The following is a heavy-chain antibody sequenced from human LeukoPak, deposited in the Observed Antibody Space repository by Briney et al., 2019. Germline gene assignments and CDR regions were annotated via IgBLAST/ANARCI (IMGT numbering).Heavy chain of an antibody. CDR1: GGSFSGYY. CDR2: INHSGST. V-gene: IGHV4-34*01. J-gene: IGHJ4*02. Sequence: SETLSLTCAVYGGSFSGYYWSWIRQPPGKGLEWIGEINHSGSTNYNPSLKSRVTISVDTSKSQFSLKLSSVTAADTAVYYCARTYYDILTGYPMIPFDYWGQGTLVTVSS. D-gene: IGHD3-9*01. CDR3: ARTYYDILTGYPMIPFDY.